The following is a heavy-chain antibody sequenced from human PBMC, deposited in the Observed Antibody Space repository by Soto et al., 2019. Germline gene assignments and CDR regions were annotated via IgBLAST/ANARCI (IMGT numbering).Heavy chain of an antibody. CDR3: ARHPSDFWFDP. J-gene: IGHJ5*02. CDR2: IYYSGST. CDR1: GGSISSSSYF. Sequence: QLQLQESGPGLVKPSETLSLTCTVSGGSISSSSYFWGWIRQPPGKGLEWIGSIYYSGSTYYNPSLKSRVTVSVDTSKNQCSRKLSSVTAADTAVYYCARHPSDFWFDPWGQGTLVTVSS. D-gene: IGHD2-21*02. V-gene: IGHV4-39*01.